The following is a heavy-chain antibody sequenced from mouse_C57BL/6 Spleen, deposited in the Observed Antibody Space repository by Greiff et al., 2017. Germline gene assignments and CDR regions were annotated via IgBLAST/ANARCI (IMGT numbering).Heavy chain of an antibody. Sequence: EVKVEESEGGLVQPGSSMKLSCTASGFTFSDYYMAWVRQVPEKGLEWVANINYDGSSTYYLDSLKSRFIISRGNAKNILYLQMSSLKSEDTATYYCARGFITTVVAEYYAMDYWGQGTSVTVSS. CDR1: GFTFSDYY. J-gene: IGHJ4*01. CDR2: INYDGSST. CDR3: ARGFITTVVAEYYAMDY. D-gene: IGHD1-1*01. V-gene: IGHV5-16*01.